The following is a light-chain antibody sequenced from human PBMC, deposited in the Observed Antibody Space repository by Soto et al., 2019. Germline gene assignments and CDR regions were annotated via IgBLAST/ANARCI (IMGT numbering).Light chain of an antibody. Sequence: QSALTQPASVSGSPGQSITISCTGTSSDVGGYNYVSWYQQHPGKAPKLMIYDVSDRPSGVSNRFSGSKSGNTASLTISGLQAEDEADYYCSSYTSSSTHNYVFGIGTKVTVL. V-gene: IGLV2-14*01. CDR2: DVS. CDR3: SSYTSSSTHNYV. J-gene: IGLJ1*01. CDR1: SSDVGGYNY.